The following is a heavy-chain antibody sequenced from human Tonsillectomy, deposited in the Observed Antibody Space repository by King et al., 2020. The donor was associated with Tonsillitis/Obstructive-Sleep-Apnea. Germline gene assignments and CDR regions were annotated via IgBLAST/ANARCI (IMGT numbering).Heavy chain of an antibody. CDR3: ARKRKADLWSGYHPVGGSDAFDI. CDR1: GGSISSYY. V-gene: IGHV4-59*01. Sequence: VQLQESGPGLVKPSETLSLTCTVSGGSISSYYWSWIRQPPGKGLEWIGYIYYSGSTNYNPSLKSRVAISVDTSKNQFSHQLSSVTTEDTAVYYCARKRKADLWSGYHPVGGSDAFDIXGKGTMVTVSS. CDR2: IYYSGST. J-gene: IGHJ3*02. D-gene: IGHD3-3*01.